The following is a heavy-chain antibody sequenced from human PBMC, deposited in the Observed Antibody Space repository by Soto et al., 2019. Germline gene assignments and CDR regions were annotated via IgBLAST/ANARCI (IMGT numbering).Heavy chain of an antibody. Sequence: ASVKVSCKASGYTFSRYGISWVRQEPGQGLEWMGWISGYNGDTNYAQKVQGRVTMTIDTSTYTAYMELRSLTSDDTAIYYCAKNGQPPYYYYGMDVWGQGTTVTVS. CDR2: ISGYNGDT. D-gene: IGHD2-8*01. CDR1: GYTFSRYG. V-gene: IGHV1-18*01. J-gene: IGHJ6*02. CDR3: AKNGQPPYYYYGMDV.